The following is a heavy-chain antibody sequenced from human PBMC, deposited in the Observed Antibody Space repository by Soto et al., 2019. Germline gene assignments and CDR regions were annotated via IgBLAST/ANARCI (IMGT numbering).Heavy chain of an antibody. V-gene: IGHV4-30-4*02. J-gene: IGHJ6*02. D-gene: IGHD3-3*01. CDR1: GGSISSGDYY. Sequence: SETLSLTCTVSGGSISSGDYYWSWIRQPPAKGLEWIWYIYYSGSTYYNPSLKSRVTISVETSKSQFSLKLRSVTAADTAVYYCARDLGYYDFWSGYYGDYYYYGMDVWGQGTTVTVSS. CDR2: IYYSGST. CDR3: ARDLGYYDFWSGYYGDYYYYGMDV.